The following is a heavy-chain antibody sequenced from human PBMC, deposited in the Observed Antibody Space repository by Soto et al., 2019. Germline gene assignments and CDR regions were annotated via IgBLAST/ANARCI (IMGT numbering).Heavy chain of an antibody. CDR3: AKDASCRDGHSSGDLDY. J-gene: IGHJ4*02. V-gene: IGHV3-9*01. Sequence: EMQLVESGGGLVQPGRSLRLSCAASGFTLGDYAMHWVRQAPGKGLEWVSHITWNSGRIDYADSVKGRFTISRDNAKNSLYLQMNSLRADDTAFYFCAKDASCRDGHSSGDLDYWGQGTLVTVSS. D-gene: IGHD3-10*01. CDR2: ITWNSGRI. CDR1: GFTLGDYA.